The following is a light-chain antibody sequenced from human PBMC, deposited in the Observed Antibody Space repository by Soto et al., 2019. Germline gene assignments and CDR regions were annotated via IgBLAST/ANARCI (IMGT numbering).Light chain of an antibody. Sequence: EIVLTQSPGTLSLSPGETATLSCRASQSVNSTYVAWFQQKPGQAPRLLIYGASKRATGIPDRFSGSGSGTDFTLTISRLEPEDFAVYYCHQYGSSPWTFGQGTKVEIK. CDR3: HQYGSSPWT. CDR1: QSVNSTY. CDR2: GAS. J-gene: IGKJ1*01. V-gene: IGKV3-20*01.